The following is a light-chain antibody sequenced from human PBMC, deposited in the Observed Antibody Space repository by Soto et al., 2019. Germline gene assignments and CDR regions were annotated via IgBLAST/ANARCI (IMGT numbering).Light chain of an antibody. J-gene: IGKJ2*01. V-gene: IGKV1-5*03. Sequence: DIQMTQSPSTLSASVGDRVTITCRASQSISSWLAWYQQKPGKAPKLLIYKASSLESGVPSRFSCSGSGTEFTLTTSTLQPDDFATYYCQQYNSLYPFGQGTKLEIK. CDR1: QSISSW. CDR2: KAS. CDR3: QQYNSLYP.